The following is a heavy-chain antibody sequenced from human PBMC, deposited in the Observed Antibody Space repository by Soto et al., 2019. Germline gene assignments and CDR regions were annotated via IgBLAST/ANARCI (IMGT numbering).Heavy chain of an antibody. CDR3: ARLYGSGSFTFDY. J-gene: IGHJ4*02. D-gene: IGHD3-10*01. CDR1: GGSLSSYY. Sequence: SETLSLTCTVSGGSLSSYYWSWIRQPPGKGLEWIGYIYYSGSTNYNPSLKSRVTISVDTSKNQFSLKLSSVTAADTAVYYCARLYGSGSFTFDYWGQGTLVTVSS. V-gene: IGHV4-59*01. CDR2: IYYSGST.